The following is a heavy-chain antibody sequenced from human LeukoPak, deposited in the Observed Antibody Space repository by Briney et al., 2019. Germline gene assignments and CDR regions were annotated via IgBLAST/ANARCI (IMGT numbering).Heavy chain of an antibody. CDR2: IYPGDSDT. D-gene: IGHD3-3*01. CDR1: GYSFTSYW. J-gene: IGHJ4*02. V-gene: IGHV5-51*01. CDR3: ARPRGYDFWSGYYIDY. Sequence: EESLKISCKGSGYSFTSYWIGWVRQMPGKGLEWMGIIYPGDSDTRYSPSFQGQVTISADKSISTAYLQWSSLKASDTAMYYCARPRGYDFWSGYYIDYWGQGTLVTVSS.